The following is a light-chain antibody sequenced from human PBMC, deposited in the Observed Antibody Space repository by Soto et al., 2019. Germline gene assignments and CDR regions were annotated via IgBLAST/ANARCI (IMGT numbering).Light chain of an antibody. CDR1: STDVGGYNF. V-gene: IGLV2-14*01. Sequence: QSVLTQPASVSGSLGQSITMSCTGTSTDVGGYNFVSWYQQHPDKAPKLLIYEVTNRPSGVSNRFSGSKSGNTASLTISGIQGEDEVDYYCSSYKTTGTPVFGNGPKGTVL. J-gene: IGLJ1*01. CDR2: EVT. CDR3: SSYKTTGTPV.